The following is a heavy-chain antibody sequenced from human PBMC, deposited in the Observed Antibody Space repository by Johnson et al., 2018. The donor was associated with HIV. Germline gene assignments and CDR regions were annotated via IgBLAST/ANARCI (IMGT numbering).Heavy chain of an antibody. Sequence: VQLVESGGGVVQTGGSLRLSCVASGFIFSNYWMHWVRQAPGKGLVWVSRINTDGTNSAFADFLKGRFTISRDNSKNTLYLQMNSLRAEDTAVYYCAKGGSAVAVAFDIWGQGTMVTVSS. CDR3: AKGGSAVAVAFDI. CDR1: GFIFSNYW. V-gene: IGHV3-74*01. D-gene: IGHD6-19*01. CDR2: INTDGTNS. J-gene: IGHJ3*02.